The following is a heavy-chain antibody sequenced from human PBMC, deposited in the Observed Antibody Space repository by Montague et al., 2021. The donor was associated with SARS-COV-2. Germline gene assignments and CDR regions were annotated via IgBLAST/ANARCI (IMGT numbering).Heavy chain of an antibody. CDR1: GGSISSTSFF. V-gene: IGHV4-39*01. CDR2: MYSSGTT. D-gene: IGHD6-19*01. CDR3: ARSTSGWFIY. Sequence: SETLSLTCSLSGGSISSTSFFWAWIRQPPGKGLGWVGSMYSSGTTYYXPSLKSRVTISGDTSRNQLSVRLSSVTAADTAVYYCARSTSGWFIYWGQGTLVTVSS. J-gene: IGHJ4*02.